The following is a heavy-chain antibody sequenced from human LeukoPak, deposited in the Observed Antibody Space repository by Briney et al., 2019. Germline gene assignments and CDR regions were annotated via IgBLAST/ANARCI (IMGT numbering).Heavy chain of an antibody. CDR3: ASRIFGVVMTFDY. V-gene: IGHV1-2*02. D-gene: IGHD3-3*02. Sequence: GASVKVSCKASGYTFTGYYMHWVRLAPGQGLEWMGWINPNSGGTNYAQKFQGRVTVTRDTSISTAYMELSRLRSDDTAVYYCASRIFGVVMTFDYWGQGTLVTVSS. CDR2: INPNSGGT. J-gene: IGHJ4*02. CDR1: GYTFTGYY.